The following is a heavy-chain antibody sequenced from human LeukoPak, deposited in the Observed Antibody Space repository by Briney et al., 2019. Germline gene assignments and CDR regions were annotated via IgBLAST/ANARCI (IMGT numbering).Heavy chain of an antibody. CDR2: TYSGDTT. Sequence: GGSLRLSCAASGFTFSSYEMNWVRQAPGKGLEWVSITYSGDTTYYADSVKGRFIISRDDSKNTLSLQMNDLRVEDTAVYYCARERPDSRNLDSWGRGALVTVSS. J-gene: IGHJ4*02. V-gene: IGHV3-66*01. D-gene: IGHD1-14*01. CDR3: ARERPDSRNLDS. CDR1: GFTFSSYE.